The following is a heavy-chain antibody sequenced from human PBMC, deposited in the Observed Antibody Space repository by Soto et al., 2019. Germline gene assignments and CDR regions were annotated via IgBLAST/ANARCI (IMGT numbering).Heavy chain of an antibody. J-gene: IGHJ4*02. D-gene: IGHD5-12*01. CDR2: IYYSGST. CDR3: ARAYGGYADY. V-gene: IGHV4-61*08. CDR1: GGSISSGGYY. Sequence: SETLSLTCTVSGGSISSGGYYWIWSRQHPGKGLEWIGYIYYSGSTNYNASLKSRVTISVDTSKNQFSLKLSSVTAADTAVYYCARAYGGYADYWGQGALVTVSS.